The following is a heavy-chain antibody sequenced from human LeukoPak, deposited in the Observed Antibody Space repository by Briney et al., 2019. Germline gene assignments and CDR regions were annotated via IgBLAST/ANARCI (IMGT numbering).Heavy chain of an antibody. CDR1: GFTFDDYA. D-gene: IGHD6-19*01. J-gene: IGHJ4*02. CDR3: AKDIMSSGWYDGGFDY. V-gene: IGHV3-9*03. CDR2: ISWNSDSI. Sequence: PGRSLRLSCAASGFTFDDYAMHWVRQAPGKGLEWVSGISWNSDSIGYADSVKGRFTISRDNAKNSLYLQMNSLRAEDMALYYCAKDIMSSGWYDGGFDYWGQGTLVTVSS.